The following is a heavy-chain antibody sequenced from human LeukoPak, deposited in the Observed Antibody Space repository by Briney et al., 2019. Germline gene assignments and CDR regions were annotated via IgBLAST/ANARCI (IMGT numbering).Heavy chain of an antibody. J-gene: IGHJ4*02. CDR1: GYSENFYG. CDR2: INPNSGGT. CDR3: ARAINSRLLLDLDY. D-gene: IGHD3-22*01. Sequence: ASVKVSCKTSGYSENFYGITWVRQVAGQGLEWMGWINPNSGGTNYAQKFQGRVTMTRDTSISTAYMDLSRLRSDDTAMYYCARAINSRLLLDLDYWGQGTLVTVSS. V-gene: IGHV1-2*02.